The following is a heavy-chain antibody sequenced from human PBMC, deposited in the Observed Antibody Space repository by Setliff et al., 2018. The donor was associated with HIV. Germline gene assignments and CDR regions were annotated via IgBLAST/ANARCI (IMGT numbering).Heavy chain of an antibody. J-gene: IGHJ3*02. CDR3: AKVGLYDSFGYANGLPDGFDI. D-gene: IGHD3-22*01. CDR2: IWYDGLEK. Sequence: PGGSLRLSCAASGFTFDNYAMRWVRQAPGKGLEWVAVIWYDGLEKYYGDSVKGRFTVSRDNSKNTLTLQMKSLRAEDTAIYYCAKVGLYDSFGYANGLPDGFDIWGQGTMVTVSS. V-gene: IGHV3-33*06. CDR1: GFTFDNYA.